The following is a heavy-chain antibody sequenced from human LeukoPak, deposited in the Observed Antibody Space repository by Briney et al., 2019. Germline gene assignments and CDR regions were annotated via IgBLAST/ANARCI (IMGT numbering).Heavy chain of an antibody. CDR2: IYPGDSDT. J-gene: IGHJ4*02. V-gene: IGHV5-51*01. CDR1: GYSFSTYW. D-gene: IGHD2-21*02. CDR3: ARLGRGTYCDGDCIGLDF. Sequence: GESLRISFYGSGYSFSTYWIAWVRQMPGKGLKWVGSIYPGDSDTKYSPSFQGQVAISVDNSINTAYLQWSSLKASDTAIYYCARLGRGTYCDGDCIGLDFWGQGTPVTVSS.